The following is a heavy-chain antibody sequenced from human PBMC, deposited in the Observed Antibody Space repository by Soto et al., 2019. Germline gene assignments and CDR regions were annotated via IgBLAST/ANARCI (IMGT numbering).Heavy chain of an antibody. Sequence: EVQLLESGGGLVQPGGSLRLSCAASGFTFSSYAMSWVRQAPGKGLEWVSAISGSGGSTYYADSVKGRVTISRDNSKNTLYLQMNSLRAEDTAVYYCAKGVAARYCPFDYWGQGTLVTVSS. D-gene: IGHD6-6*01. CDR2: ISGSGGST. CDR3: AKGVAARYCPFDY. J-gene: IGHJ4*02. CDR1: GFTFSSYA. V-gene: IGHV3-23*01.